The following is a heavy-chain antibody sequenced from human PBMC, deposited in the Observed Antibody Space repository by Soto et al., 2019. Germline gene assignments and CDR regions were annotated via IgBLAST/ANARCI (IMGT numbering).Heavy chain of an antibody. J-gene: IGHJ4*02. CDR3: ASSIN. CDR1: GFPFSSYG. CDR2: IWYDGSKK. Sequence: QVQRVESGGGVVQPGRSLRLSCAASGFPFSSYGMHWVRQAPGKGLDWVGVIWYDGSKKDYAESVKGRFTISRDNSKIMLYRQMNSLRADDTAVYYCASSINWGQGTLVTVSS. V-gene: IGHV3-33*03.